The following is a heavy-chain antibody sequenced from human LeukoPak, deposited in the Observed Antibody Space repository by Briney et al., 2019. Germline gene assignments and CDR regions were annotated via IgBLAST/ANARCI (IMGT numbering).Heavy chain of an antibody. J-gene: IGHJ4*02. CDR1: GGTFSSYA. CDR3: ASWAATHGAYYFDY. D-gene: IGHD6-25*01. V-gene: IGHV1-46*01. CDR2: INPSGGST. Sequence: GSSVKVSCKASGGTFSSYAISWVRQAPGQGLEWMGIINPSGGSTSYAQKFQGRVTMTRDTSTSTVYMELSSLRSEDTAVYYCASWAATHGAYYFDYWGQGTLVTASS.